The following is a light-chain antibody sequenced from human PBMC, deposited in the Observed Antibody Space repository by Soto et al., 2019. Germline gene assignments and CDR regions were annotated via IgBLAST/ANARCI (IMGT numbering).Light chain of an antibody. CDR1: SSDVGGYNY. CDR3: SSFTSSSTLV. Sequence: QSALTQPASVSGSPGQSITFSCTGTSSDVGGYNYVSWYQQHPGKAPKLMIYEVSNRPSGVSNRFSGSKSGNTASLTISGLQADDEADYYCSSFTSSSTLVFGGGTKLTVL. CDR2: EVS. V-gene: IGLV2-14*01. J-gene: IGLJ2*01.